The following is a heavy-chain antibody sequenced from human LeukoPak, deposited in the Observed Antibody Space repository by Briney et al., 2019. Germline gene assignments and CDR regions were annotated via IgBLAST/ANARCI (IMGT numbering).Heavy chain of an antibody. V-gene: IGHV6-1*01. D-gene: IGHD2-8*01. CDR2: TYYRSKWYN. Sequence: SQTLSLTCAISGDIVSSDSAAWNWIRQSPSRGLEWLGRTYYRSKWYNDYAVSVKSRITINPDTSKNQFSLQLNSVTPEDTAVYYCARTGLYEGAAPNWFDPWGQGTLVTVSS. CDR1: GDIVSSDSAA. J-gene: IGHJ5*02. CDR3: ARTGLYEGAAPNWFDP.